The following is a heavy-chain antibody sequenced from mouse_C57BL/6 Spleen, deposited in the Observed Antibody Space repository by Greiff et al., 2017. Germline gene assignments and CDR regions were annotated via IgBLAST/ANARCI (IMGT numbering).Heavy chain of an antibody. CDR3: TARIYYDYGPLAY. V-gene: IGHV14-4*01. CDR2: IDPENGDT. J-gene: IGHJ3*01. CDR1: GFNIKDDY. D-gene: IGHD2-4*01. Sequence: VQLKESGAELVRPGASVKLSCTASGFNIKDDYMHWVKQRPEQGLEWIGWIDPENGDTEYASKFQGRATITADTSSNTAYLQFSSLTAEDTAVYYCTARIYYDYGPLAYWGQGTLVTV.